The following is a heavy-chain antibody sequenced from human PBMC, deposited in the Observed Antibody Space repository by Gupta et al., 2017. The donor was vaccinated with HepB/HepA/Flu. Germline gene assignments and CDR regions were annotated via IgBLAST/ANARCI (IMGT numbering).Heavy chain of an antibody. CDR3: ARAIEYSSSSFDY. V-gene: IGHV3-21*01. J-gene: IGHJ4*02. CDR1: GFIFSSYS. D-gene: IGHD6-6*01. Sequence: EVQLVESGGGLVKPGGSLRLSCAASGFIFSSYSMNWVRQAPGKGLEWVSSISSSSSYIYYADSVKGRFTISRDNAKNSLYLQMNSLRAEDTAVYYCARAIEYSSSSFDYWGQGTLVTVSS. CDR2: ISSSSSYI.